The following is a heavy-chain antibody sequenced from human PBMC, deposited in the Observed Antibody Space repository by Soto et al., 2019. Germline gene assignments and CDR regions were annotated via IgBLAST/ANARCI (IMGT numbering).Heavy chain of an antibody. J-gene: IGHJ6*02. D-gene: IGHD4-4*01. Sequence: QVQLVESGGGVVQPGRSLRLSCAASGFTFSSYAMHWVRQAPGKGLEWVAVISYDGSNKYYADSVKGRFTISRDNSKNTLYLQMNSLRAEYTAVYYCARESYSNYGPGHYYYYYGMDVWGQGTTVTVSS. CDR2: ISYDGSNK. V-gene: IGHV3-30-3*01. CDR3: ARESYSNYGPGHYYYYYGMDV. CDR1: GFTFSSYA.